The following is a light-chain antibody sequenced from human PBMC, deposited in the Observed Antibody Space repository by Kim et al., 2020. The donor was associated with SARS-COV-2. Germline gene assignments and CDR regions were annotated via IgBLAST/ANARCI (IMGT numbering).Light chain of an antibody. CDR2: KAS. CDR3: QQHISYPLT. J-gene: IGKJ4*01. V-gene: IGKV1-5*03. Sequence: DIQMTQSPSTLSASVGDRVTITCRASQSVDSWLVWYQQKPGKVPKLLIYKASILESGVPSRFSGSGSGTEFSLTIRSLQPDDSSTYYCQQHISYPLTFGGGTKVDIK. CDR1: QSVDSW.